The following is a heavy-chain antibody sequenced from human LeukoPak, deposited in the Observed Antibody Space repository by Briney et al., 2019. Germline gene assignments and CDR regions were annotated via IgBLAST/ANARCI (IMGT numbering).Heavy chain of an antibody. Sequence: PGGSLRLSCAAYGFTFSNYEMNWVRQAPGKGLEWISYINRSGSTISYADSVRGRFTISRDNAKNSLYLQMNTLRAEDTAVYYCARDIGAAAYDWFDLWGQGTLVTVSS. CDR2: INRSGSTI. CDR1: GFTFSNYE. CDR3: ARDIGAAAYDWFDL. V-gene: IGHV3-48*03. J-gene: IGHJ5*02. D-gene: IGHD6-13*01.